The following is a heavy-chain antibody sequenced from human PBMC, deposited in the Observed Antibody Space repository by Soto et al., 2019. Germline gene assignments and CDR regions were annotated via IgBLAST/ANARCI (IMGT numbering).Heavy chain of an antibody. V-gene: IGHV1-69*01. CDR1: VGTFSSYA. Sequence: QVQLVQSGAEVKKPGSSVKVSCKASVGTFSSYAISWVRQAPGQGLEWMGGIIPIFGTANYAQKFQGRVTITADESTSTAYMELSSLRSEDTAVYYCARESYNWNDNADWFDPWGQGPLVTVSS. D-gene: IGHD1-20*01. CDR3: ARESYNWNDNADWFDP. CDR2: IIPIFGTA. J-gene: IGHJ5*02.